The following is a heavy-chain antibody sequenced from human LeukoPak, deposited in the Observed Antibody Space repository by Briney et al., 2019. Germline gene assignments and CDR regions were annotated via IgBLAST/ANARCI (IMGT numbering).Heavy chain of an antibody. CDR1: GGSIGSYY. CDR3: ARAQSGFDTRYSYYYYYYMDV. J-gene: IGHJ6*03. D-gene: IGHD3-3*01. Sequence: SETRSLTCTVSGGSIGSYYWSWIRQPAGKGLEWIGRIYTSGSTNYNPSLKSRVTMSVDTSKNQFSLKLSSVTAADTAVYYCARAQSGFDTRYSYYYYYYMDVWGKGTTVTVSS. CDR2: IYTSGST. V-gene: IGHV4-4*07.